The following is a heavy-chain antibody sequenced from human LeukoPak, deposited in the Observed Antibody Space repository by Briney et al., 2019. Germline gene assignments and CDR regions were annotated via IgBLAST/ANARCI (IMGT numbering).Heavy chain of an antibody. CDR1: GFTFSSYS. V-gene: IGHV3-21*01. Sequence: GGSLRLSCAASGFTFSSYSMNWVRQAPGKGLEWVSSISSSSSYIYYADSVKGRFTISRYNAKNSLYLQMNSLRAEDTAVYYCRLAVAGTSADYWGQGTLVTVSS. CDR2: ISSSSSYI. D-gene: IGHD6-19*01. J-gene: IGHJ4*02. CDR3: RLAVAGTSADY.